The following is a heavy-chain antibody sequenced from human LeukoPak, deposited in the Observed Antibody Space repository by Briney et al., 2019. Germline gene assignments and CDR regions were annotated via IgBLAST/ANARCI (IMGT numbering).Heavy chain of an antibody. CDR2: ISNSGGTT. CDR1: GFRFSNYA. CDR3: AKYSSSRPYYYYMDV. V-gene: IGHV3-23*01. J-gene: IGHJ6*03. D-gene: IGHD6-13*01. Sequence: GGSLRLSCAASGFRFSNYAMSWVRQAPRKGLQWVSAISNSGGTTYYADSVKGRFTISRDNSKNTLYLQMNSLRAEDTAVYYCAKYSSSRPYYYYMDVWGKGTTVTISS.